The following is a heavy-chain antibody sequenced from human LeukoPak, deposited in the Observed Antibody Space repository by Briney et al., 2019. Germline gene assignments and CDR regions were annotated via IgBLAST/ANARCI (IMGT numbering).Heavy chain of an antibody. D-gene: IGHD3-22*01. V-gene: IGHV1-46*01. CDR1: GYTFTSYY. Sequence: ASVKVSCKASGYTFTSYYMHWVRQAPGQGLEWMGIINPSGGSTSYAQKFQGRVTMTRDMSTSTVYMELSSLRSEDTAVYYCARDVWYYDSSGYYEESIDYWGQGTLVTVSS. CDR2: INPSGGST. CDR3: ARDVWYYDSSGYYEESIDY. J-gene: IGHJ4*02.